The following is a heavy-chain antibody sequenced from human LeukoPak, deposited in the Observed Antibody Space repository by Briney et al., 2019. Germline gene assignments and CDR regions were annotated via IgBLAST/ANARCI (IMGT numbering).Heavy chain of an antibody. CDR2: ISVSGGTT. J-gene: IGHJ4*02. D-gene: IGHD6-13*01. CDR3: AKAVNGYSSSWYDY. CDR1: GFTFNSYA. V-gene: IGHV3-23*01. Sequence: GGSLRLSCAASGFTFNSYAMTWVRQAPGKGLEWVSAISVSGGTTDYADSVKGRFTISRDNSKNTLYLQMNSLRAEDTAVYFCAKAVNGYSSSWYDYWGQGTLVTVSS.